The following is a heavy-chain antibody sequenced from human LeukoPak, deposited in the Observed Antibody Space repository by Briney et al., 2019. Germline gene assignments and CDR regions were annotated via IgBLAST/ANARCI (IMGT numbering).Heavy chain of an antibody. CDR2: TYYRSKWYY. Sequence: SQTLSLTCAISGDSVSSDSAAWNWIRQSPSRGLEWLARTYYRSKWYYDYALAVKSRITINPGTSKNQFSLQLNSVTPEDTAVYFCARDPVGGSTIFDSWGQGTLVTVSS. CDR3: ARDPVGGSTIFDS. CDR1: GDSVSSDSAA. J-gene: IGHJ4*02. D-gene: IGHD1-26*01. V-gene: IGHV6-1*01.